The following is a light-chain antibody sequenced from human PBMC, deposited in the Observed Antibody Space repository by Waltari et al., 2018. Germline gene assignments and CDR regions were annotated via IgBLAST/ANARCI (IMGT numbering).Light chain of an antibody. CDR3: QQYDGSILT. CDR1: QTINHNF. J-gene: IGKJ4*01. CDR2: GAS. Sequence: IVLTQSPDTLSLSPGQRATLSCRAIQTINHNFLVWYQQKPGQAPRLLIHGASSRATGFPDRFSGSGSGTDFTLTISRLEPEDVAVYYCQQYDGSILTFGGGTKVEI. V-gene: IGKV3-20*01.